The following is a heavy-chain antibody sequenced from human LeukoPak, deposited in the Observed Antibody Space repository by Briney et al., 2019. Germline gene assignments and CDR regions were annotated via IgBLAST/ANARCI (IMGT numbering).Heavy chain of an antibody. J-gene: IGHJ4*02. CDR3: ARPNDDNDYYFDY. CDR2: IIPLFGRA. Sequence: ASVKVSCTASGGTFRNYANAWVPQAPGQGLEWMGGIIPLFGRAEYAQSFQGRVTITADEATSTVYMELNSLRSEDTAVYYCARPNDDNDYYFDYWGQGTLVTVSS. D-gene: IGHD4/OR15-4a*01. CDR1: GGTFRNYA. V-gene: IGHV1-69*13.